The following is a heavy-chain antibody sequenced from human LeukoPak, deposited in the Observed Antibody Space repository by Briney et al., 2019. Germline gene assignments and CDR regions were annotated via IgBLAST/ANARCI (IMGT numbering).Heavy chain of an antibody. D-gene: IGHD2-2*01. CDR2: INPKSGGT. CDR3: ARGYCSSTSCYLFDY. V-gene: IGHV1-2*02. Sequence: GAPVTVSCTASGYTFTCYYMHWVRQAPGQGLEGMGWINPKSGGTNYAQNFQGRVTMTRDTSISTPYMYLSRLRSDDTAVYYCARGYCSSTSCYLFDYWGQGTLVTASS. J-gene: IGHJ4*02. CDR1: GYTFTCYY.